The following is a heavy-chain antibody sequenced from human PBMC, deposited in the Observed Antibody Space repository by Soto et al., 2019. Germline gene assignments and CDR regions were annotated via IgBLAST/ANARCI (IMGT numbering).Heavy chain of an antibody. V-gene: IGHV3-13*04. J-gene: IGHJ6*02. CDR1: GFTFSSYD. D-gene: IGHD3-10*01. CDR2: IGTAGDT. Sequence: EVQLVESGGGLVQPGGSLRLSCAASGFTFSSYDMHWVRQATGKGLEWVSAIGTAGDTYYPGSVKGRFTISRENAKNSLYLQMNSLRAGDTAVYYCARDARTTYYYGSGTPYGMDVWGQGTTVTVSS. CDR3: ARDARTTYYYGSGTPYGMDV.